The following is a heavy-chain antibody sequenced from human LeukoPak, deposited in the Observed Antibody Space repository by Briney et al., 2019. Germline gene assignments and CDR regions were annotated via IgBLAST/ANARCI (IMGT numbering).Heavy chain of an antibody. CDR1: GGSISSGGYY. V-gene: IGHV4-30-2*01. CDR3: ARHIVGATADFDY. D-gene: IGHD1-26*01. Sequence: SETLSLTCTVSGGSISSGGYYWSWLRQPPGKGLEWIGYIYHSGSTYYNPSLKSRVTISVDRSKNQFSLKLSSVTAADTAVYYCARHIVGATADFDYWGQGTLVTVSS. CDR2: IYHSGST. J-gene: IGHJ4*02.